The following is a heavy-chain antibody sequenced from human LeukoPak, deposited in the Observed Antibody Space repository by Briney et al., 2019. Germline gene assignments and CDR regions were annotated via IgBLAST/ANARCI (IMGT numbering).Heavy chain of an antibody. CDR3: ARGIVPAAILGWFDP. J-gene: IGHJ5*02. CDR2: INHSGSA. V-gene: IGHV4-34*01. D-gene: IGHD2-2*02. Sequence: SETLSLTCAVYGGSFSGYYWSWIRQPPGKGLEWIGEINHSGSANYNPSLKSRVTISVDTSKNQFSLKLSSETAADTAVYYCARGIVPAAILGWFDPWGQGTLVTVSS. CDR1: GGSFSGYY.